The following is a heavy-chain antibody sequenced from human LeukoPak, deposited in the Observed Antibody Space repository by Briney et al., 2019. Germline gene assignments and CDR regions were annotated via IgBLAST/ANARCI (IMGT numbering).Heavy chain of an antibody. CDR3: ARGKEYFDWLLRAYYFDF. D-gene: IGHD3-9*01. Sequence: AGGSLRLSCAASGFTFRSYWMHWVRQAPGKGLVWVSRINIDGSSGSYADSVEGRFTISRDNAKNTVYLQMNSLRAEDTAVYYCARGKEYFDWLLRAYYFDFWGQGTLVTVSS. J-gene: IGHJ4*02. CDR2: INIDGSSG. CDR1: GFTFRSYW. V-gene: IGHV3-74*01.